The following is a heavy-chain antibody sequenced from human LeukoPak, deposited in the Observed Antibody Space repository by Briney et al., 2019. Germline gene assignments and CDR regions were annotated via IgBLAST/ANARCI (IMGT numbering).Heavy chain of an antibody. Sequence: SETLSLTCTVSGGSISSYYWSWIRQPPGKGLEWIGYIYYSGSTNYNPSLKSRVTISVDTSKNQFSLKLSSVTAADTAVYYCARDSGSYFFDYWGQGTLVTVSS. CDR3: ARDSGSYFFDY. CDR2: IYYSGST. CDR1: GGSISSYY. D-gene: IGHD1-26*01. V-gene: IGHV4-59*12. J-gene: IGHJ4*02.